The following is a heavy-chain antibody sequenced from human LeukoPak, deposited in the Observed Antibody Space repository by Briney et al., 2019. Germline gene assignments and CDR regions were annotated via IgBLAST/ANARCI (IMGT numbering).Heavy chain of an antibody. CDR1: AFTFSTYG. CDR3: AKDGCSSTNCYKGGIDY. CDR2: IRFDGSNT. V-gene: IGHV3-30*02. Sequence: PGGSLRLSCAASAFTFSTYGMYWVRQAPGKGLEWVAFIRFDGSNTYYADSVKVQFTISRDNSKNTLYLQMNSLRAEDTAVYYCAKDGCSSTNCYKGGIDYWGQGTLVTVSS. J-gene: IGHJ4*02. D-gene: IGHD2-2*02.